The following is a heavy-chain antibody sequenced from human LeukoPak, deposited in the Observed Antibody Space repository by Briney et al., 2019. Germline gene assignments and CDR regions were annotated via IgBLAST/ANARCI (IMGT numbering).Heavy chain of an antibody. CDR3: ARASVGWDDAFDI. D-gene: IGHD5/OR15-5a*01. CDR1: GFTVSSSY. J-gene: IGHJ3*02. CDR2: IYSGGNT. V-gene: IGHV3-53*01. Sequence: GGSLRLSCAASGFTVSSSYMSWVRQAPGKGLEWVSVIYSGGNTYYADSVKGRFTISRDNSKNTLYLQMNSLRAEDTAVYYCARASVGWDDAFDIWGQGTMVTVSS.